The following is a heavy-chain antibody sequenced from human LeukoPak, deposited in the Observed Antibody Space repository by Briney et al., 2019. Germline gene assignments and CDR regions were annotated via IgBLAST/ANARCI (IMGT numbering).Heavy chain of an antibody. CDR3: AALGYYDSSGYYYNYYYYYMDV. CDR2: IYYSGST. J-gene: IGHJ6*03. V-gene: IGHV4-39*01. Sequence: SETLSLTCTVSGGSISSSSYYWSWIRQPPGKGLEWIGSIYYSGSTYYNPSLKSRVTISVDTSKNQFSLKLSSVTAADTAVYYCAALGYYDSSGYYYNYYYYYMDVWGKGTTVTVS. CDR1: GGSISSSSYY. D-gene: IGHD3-22*01.